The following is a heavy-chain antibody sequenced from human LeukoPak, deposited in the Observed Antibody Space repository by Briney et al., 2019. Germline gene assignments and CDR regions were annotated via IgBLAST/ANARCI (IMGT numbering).Heavy chain of an antibody. CDR3: ARSGGSGFQLDS. CDR2: SYTTGST. V-gene: IGHV4-4*07. J-gene: IGHJ4*02. CDR1: GGSIGPYY. Sequence: SETMSLTCTVSGGSIGPYYWSWLRQPAGKALEWIGRSYTTGSTNYNPSLKSRVTMSLDTSKNQFSLKLSSVTAADTAVYYCARSGGSGFQLDSWGQGTLVTVSS. D-gene: IGHD3-16*01.